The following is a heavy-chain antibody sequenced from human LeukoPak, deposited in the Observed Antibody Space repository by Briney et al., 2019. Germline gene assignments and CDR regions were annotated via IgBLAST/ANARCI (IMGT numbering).Heavy chain of an antibody. CDR1: GYTFTSYY. J-gene: IGHJ3*02. D-gene: IGHD6-19*01. V-gene: IGHV1-46*01. Sequence: ASVKVSCKASGYTFTSYYMHWVRQAPGQGLEWMGIINPSGGSTSYAQKLQGSVTMTTDTSTSTAYMELRSLRSDDTAVYYCARPGGFRVAGAFDIWGQGTMVTVSS. CDR3: ARPGGFRVAGAFDI. CDR2: INPSGGST.